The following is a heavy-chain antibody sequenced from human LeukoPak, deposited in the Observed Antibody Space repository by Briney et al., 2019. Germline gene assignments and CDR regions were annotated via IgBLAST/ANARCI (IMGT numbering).Heavy chain of an antibody. CDR2: IIPILGIA. V-gene: IGHV1-69*02. CDR1: GGTFSSYT. D-gene: IGHD3-3*01. Sequence: GSSVKVSCKASGGTFSSYTISWVRQAPGQGLEWMGRIIPILGIANYAQKFQGRVTITADKSTSTAYMELSSLRSEDTAVYYCARGGQFGVVIFPHYMDVWGKGTTVTVSS. CDR3: ARGGQFGVVIFPHYMDV. J-gene: IGHJ6*03.